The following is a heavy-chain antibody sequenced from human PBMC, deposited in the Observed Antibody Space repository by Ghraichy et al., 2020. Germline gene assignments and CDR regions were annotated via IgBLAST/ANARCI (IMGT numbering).Heavy chain of an antibody. J-gene: IGHJ4*02. D-gene: IGHD5-18*01. CDR3: AISGYSYGYSKFDY. Sequence: GGSLRLSCAASGFTFSSYAMSWVRQAPGKGLEWVSAISGSGGSTYYADSVKGRFTISRDNSKNTLYLQMNSLRAEDTAVYYCAISGYSYGYSKFDYWGQGTLVTASS. V-gene: IGHV3-23*01. CDR2: ISGSGGST. CDR1: GFTFSSYA.